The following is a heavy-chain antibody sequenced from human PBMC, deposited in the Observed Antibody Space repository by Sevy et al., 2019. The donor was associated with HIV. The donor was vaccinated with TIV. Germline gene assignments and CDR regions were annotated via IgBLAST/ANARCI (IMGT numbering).Heavy chain of an antibody. CDR1: GYRFASYW. J-gene: IGHJ4*02. Sequence: GESLKISCQTSGYRFASYWIAWERQKPGIGLEWVATLFPGNSDIRHSPSFRGRVTASADKSISTPYLQCSSLEASDTVIYFCARCPLVNPVVYFDSWGQGTRVTVSS. CDR2: LFPGNSDI. D-gene: IGHD3-9*01. CDR3: ARCPLVNPVVYFDS. V-gene: IGHV5-51*01.